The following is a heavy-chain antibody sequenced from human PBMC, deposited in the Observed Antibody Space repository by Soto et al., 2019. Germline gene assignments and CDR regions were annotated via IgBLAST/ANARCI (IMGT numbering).Heavy chain of an antibody. CDR3: ARVGILEWTYYFDY. CDR2: IYYSGST. CDR1: GGSVSSGSYY. V-gene: IGHV4-61*01. D-gene: IGHD3-3*01. J-gene: IGHJ4*02. Sequence: SETLSLTCTVSGGSVSSGSYYWSWIRQPPGKGLEWIGYIYYSGSTNYNPSLKSRVTISVDTSKNQFSLKLSSVTAADTAVYYCARVGILEWTYYFDYWGQGTLVTVSS.